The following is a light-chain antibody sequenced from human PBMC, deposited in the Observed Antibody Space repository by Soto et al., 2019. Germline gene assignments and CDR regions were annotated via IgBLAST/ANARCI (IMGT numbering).Light chain of an antibody. CDR3: QQRSYWPPWT. Sequence: EIVMTQSPATLSVSPGERATLSCRASHGIKDCVAWFEQKPGPTPRILTFGASSSATGIPDRFSGSGSGTDFTLTISSLELEDFAVYYCQQRSYWPPWTFGQGTKVDIK. CDR2: GAS. V-gene: IGKV3-11*01. J-gene: IGKJ1*01. CDR1: HGIKDC.